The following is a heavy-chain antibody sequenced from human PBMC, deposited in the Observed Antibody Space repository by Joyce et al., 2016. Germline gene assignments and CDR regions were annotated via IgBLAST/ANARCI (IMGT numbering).Heavy chain of an antibody. V-gene: IGHV3-30-3*01. J-gene: IGHJ4*02. Sequence: QVQLVESGGGVVQPGRSLRLSCAASGFTFSTYAMHWVRQAPGKVLEWVAVIAYDESSKYYVDSVEGRFTISRDNSKNMLYLQMNSLRVEDTAVYYCARDRPPVTRAFQFDSWGQGTLVTVSS. CDR3: ARDRPPVTRAFQFDS. CDR2: IAYDESSK. CDR1: GFTFSTYA. D-gene: IGHD4-17*01.